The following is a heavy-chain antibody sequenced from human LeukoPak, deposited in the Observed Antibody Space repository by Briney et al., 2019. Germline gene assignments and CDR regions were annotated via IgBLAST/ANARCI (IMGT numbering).Heavy chain of an antibody. CDR1: GYTFTSYD. J-gene: IGHJ6*03. CDR3: ARGGVLWFGELFAYMDV. V-gene: IGHV1-8*03. D-gene: IGHD3-10*01. CDR2: MNPNSGNT. Sequence: ASVKVSCKASGYTFTSYDINWVRQATGQGLEWMGWMNPNSGNTGYAQKFQGRVTITRNTSISTAYMELSSLRSEDTAVYYCARGGVLWFGELFAYMDVWGKGTTVTVSS.